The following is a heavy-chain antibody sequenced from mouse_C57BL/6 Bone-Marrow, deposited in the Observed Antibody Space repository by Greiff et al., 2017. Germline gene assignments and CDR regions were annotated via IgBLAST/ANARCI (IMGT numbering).Heavy chain of an antibody. V-gene: IGHV2-2*01. J-gene: IGHJ2*01. CDR2: IWSGGST. CDR1: GFSLTSYG. D-gene: IGHD2-5*01. Sequence: QVQLKQSGPGLVQPSQSLSITCRVSGFSLTSYGVHWVRQSPGKGLEWLGVIWSGGSTDYNAAFISRLSISKDNSKSQVFFKMNSLQADDTAIYYCARNRYYSNYSYYFDYWGQGTTLTVSS. CDR3: ARNRYYSNYSYYFDY.